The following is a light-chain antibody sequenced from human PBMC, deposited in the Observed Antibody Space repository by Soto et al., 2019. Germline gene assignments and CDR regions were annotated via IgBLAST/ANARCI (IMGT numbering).Light chain of an antibody. CDR3: QQYGSSPPYA. J-gene: IGKJ2*01. CDR2: GAS. V-gene: IGKV3-20*01. Sequence: EIVLTQSPGTLSLSPGEGATLSCRASESVSSRYLAWYRQKPGQAPRLLIYGASSRATGIPDRFSGSGSGTDFTLTISRLEPEDFAVYYCQQYGSSPPYAFGQGTKLEIK. CDR1: ESVSSRY.